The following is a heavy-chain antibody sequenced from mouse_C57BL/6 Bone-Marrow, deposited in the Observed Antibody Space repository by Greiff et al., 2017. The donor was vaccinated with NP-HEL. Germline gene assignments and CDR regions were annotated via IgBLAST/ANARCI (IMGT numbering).Heavy chain of an antibody. CDR3: ARFYYYGSSLPYFDV. D-gene: IGHD1-1*01. CDR1: GFTFSDYY. Sequence: EVQVVESGGGLVQPGGSLKLSCAASGFTFSDYYMYWVRQTPEKRLEWVAYISNGGGSTYYPDTVKGRFTISRDNAKNTLYLQMSRLKSEDTAMYYCARFYYYGSSLPYFDVWGTGTTVTVSS. V-gene: IGHV5-12*01. J-gene: IGHJ1*03. CDR2: ISNGGGST.